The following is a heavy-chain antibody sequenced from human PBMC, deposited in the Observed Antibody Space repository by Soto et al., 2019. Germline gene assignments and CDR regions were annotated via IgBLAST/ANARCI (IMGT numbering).Heavy chain of an antibody. V-gene: IGHV1-18*01. Sequence: HVQLVQSGGEVKKPGASVKVSCKPSGYTFMNFGISWVRQAPGQGLQWMGWISPENGKTKYALKFQGRVSMTADTSTSTVYMELRSLRSDDTAVYYCTRDLYLMSTSTVTTDGYWGQGTLVAVSS. D-gene: IGHD4-17*01. CDR2: ISPENGKT. J-gene: IGHJ4*02. CDR1: GYTFMNFG. CDR3: TRDLYLMSTSTVTTDGY.